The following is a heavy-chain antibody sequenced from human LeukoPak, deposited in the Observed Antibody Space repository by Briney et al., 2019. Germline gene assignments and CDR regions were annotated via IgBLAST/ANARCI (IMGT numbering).Heavy chain of an antibody. Sequence: ASVKVSCKVSGYTLTELSTHWVRQAPGKGLEWMGGFDPEDGETIYAQKFQGRVTMTEDTSTDTAYMELSSLRSEDTAVYYCATDRLAGTMILVMGAFDIWGQGTMVTVSS. CDR3: ATDRLAGTMILVMGAFDI. CDR1: GYTLTELS. J-gene: IGHJ3*02. V-gene: IGHV1-24*01. D-gene: IGHD3-22*01. CDR2: FDPEDGET.